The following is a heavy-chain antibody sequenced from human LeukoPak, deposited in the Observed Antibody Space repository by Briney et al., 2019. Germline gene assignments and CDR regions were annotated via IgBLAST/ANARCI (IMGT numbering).Heavy chain of an antibody. V-gene: IGHV3-7*01. J-gene: IGHJ6*03. D-gene: IGHD6-6*01. CDR2: IKQDGSEK. Sequence: GGSLRLSCAASGFTFSSYWMSWVRQAPGKGLEWVANIKQDGSEKYYVDSVKGRFTISRDNAKNSLYLQMNSLRAEDTAVYYCATYSSSHSQYYYYYYMDVWGKGTTVTVSS. CDR3: ATYSSSHSQYYYYYYMDV. CDR1: GFTFSSYW.